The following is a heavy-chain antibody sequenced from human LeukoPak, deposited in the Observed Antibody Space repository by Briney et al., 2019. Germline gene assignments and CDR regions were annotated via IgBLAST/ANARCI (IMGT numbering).Heavy chain of an antibody. J-gene: IGHJ6*04. Sequence: GGSLRLSCAASGFTFSSYSMNWVRQAPGKGLEWVSYISSSSSAIYYAGSVKGRFTVSRDNAKNSLYLRMNSLRVEDTALYYCARAGGYDFLASMDVWGKGTTVAVSS. CDR3: ARAGGYDFLASMDV. CDR1: GFTFSSYS. D-gene: IGHD3-3*01. V-gene: IGHV3-48*01. CDR2: ISSSSSAI.